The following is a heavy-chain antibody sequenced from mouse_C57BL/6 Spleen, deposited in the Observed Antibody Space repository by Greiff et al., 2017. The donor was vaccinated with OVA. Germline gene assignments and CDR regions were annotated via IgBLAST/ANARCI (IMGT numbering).Heavy chain of an antibody. CDR3: TDGTAQATFAY. Sequence: QVQLQQSGAELVRPGASVTLSCKASGYTFTDYEMHWVKQTPVHGLEWIGAIDPETGGTAYNQKFKGKAILTADKSSSTAYMELRSLTSEDSAVYYCTDGTAQATFAYWGQGTLVTVSA. CDR2: IDPETGGT. J-gene: IGHJ3*01. D-gene: IGHD3-2*02. V-gene: IGHV1-15*01. CDR1: GYTFTDYE.